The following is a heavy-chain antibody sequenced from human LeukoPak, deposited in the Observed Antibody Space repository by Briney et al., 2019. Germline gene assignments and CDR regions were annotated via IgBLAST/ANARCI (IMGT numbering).Heavy chain of an antibody. V-gene: IGHV1-2*02. Sequence: ASVKVSCKASGYTFTGFYFHWMRQAPGQGLEWVGCIHPDTGGTNYAQNFQGRVTVTRDTSVSTAYMELDRLRSEDTAVYYCATGSEYSSTIGWFDPWGQGTLVTVSS. J-gene: IGHJ5*02. D-gene: IGHD6-6*01. CDR1: GYTFTGFY. CDR3: ATGSEYSSTIGWFDP. CDR2: IHPDTGGT.